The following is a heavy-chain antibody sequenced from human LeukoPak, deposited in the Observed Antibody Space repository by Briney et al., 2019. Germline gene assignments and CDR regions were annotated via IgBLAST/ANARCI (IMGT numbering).Heavy chain of an antibody. V-gene: IGHV4-61*02. CDR3: VRDWNGDYFDY. J-gene: IGHJ4*02. CDR2: IHTSGNT. CDR1: GDSVSSGTYY. Sequence: SETLSLTCIVSGDSVSSGTYYWTWLRQPPGKGLEWIGRIHTSGNTNYSPSLKSRVTISRDTSKNQFSLRLTSVTAADTAVYYCVRDWNGDYFDYWGQGTLVTVSS. D-gene: IGHD1-1*01.